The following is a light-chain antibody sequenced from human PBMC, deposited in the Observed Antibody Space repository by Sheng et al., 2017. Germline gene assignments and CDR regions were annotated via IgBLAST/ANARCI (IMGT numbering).Light chain of an antibody. CDR2: KAS. J-gene: IGKJ1*01. CDR3: QQYDGYSLTWT. V-gene: IGKV1-5*03. Sequence: DIQMTQSPATLSASVGDRVTITCRASQSISRWLAWFQQKPGKAPNLLIYKASILEGGVPSRFSDSGSGTEFTLTINSLQPDDFGTYYCQQYDGYSLTWTFGQGTKVEMK. CDR1: QSISRW.